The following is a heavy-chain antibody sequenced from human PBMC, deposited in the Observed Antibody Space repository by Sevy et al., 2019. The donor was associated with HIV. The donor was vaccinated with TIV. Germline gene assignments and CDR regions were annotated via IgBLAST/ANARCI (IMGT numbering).Heavy chain of an antibody. V-gene: IGHV3-72*01. CDR2: TRNKADGYTT. CDR3: ATHAGIAAAGRVFDY. J-gene: IGHJ4*02. Sequence: GGSVRLSCVASGFTFSDHYMEWVRQAPGKGLEWVGRTRNKADGYTTEDAASVKGRFTISRDESKNSLYVQMNSLKTEDTAVYYCATHAGIAAAGRVFDYWGQGTLVTVSS. CDR1: GFTFSDHY. D-gene: IGHD6-13*01.